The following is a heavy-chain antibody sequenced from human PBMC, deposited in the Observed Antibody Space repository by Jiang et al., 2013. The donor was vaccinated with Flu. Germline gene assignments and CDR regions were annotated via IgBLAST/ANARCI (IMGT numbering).Heavy chain of an antibody. Sequence: SQTLSLTCAISGDSVSSNGAAWNWIRQSPSRGLEWLGRTYYRSKWYNDYAVSVKSRITINPDTSKNQFSPQLNSVTPEDTAVYYCAREGLYYYDSSGYQLFDYWGQGTLVTVSS. D-gene: IGHD3-22*01. V-gene: IGHV6-1*01. CDR3: AREGLYYYDSSGYQLFDY. CDR1: GDSVSSNGAA. CDR2: TYYRSKWYN. J-gene: IGHJ4*02.